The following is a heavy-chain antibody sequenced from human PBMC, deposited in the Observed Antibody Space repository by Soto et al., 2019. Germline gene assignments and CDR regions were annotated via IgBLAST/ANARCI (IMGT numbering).Heavy chain of an antibody. CDR3: AKEPNSYYYYMDV. Sequence: EVQLLESGGGLVQPGGSLRLSCAASGFTFSSYAMSWVRQAPGKGLEWVSAISGSGGSTYYADSVKGRFTISRDNSENMLYLQMNSLRADYRVVYYCAKEPNSYYYYMDVWGSGTTVTASS. V-gene: IGHV3-23*01. CDR2: ISGSGGST. J-gene: IGHJ6*03. CDR1: GFTFSSYA.